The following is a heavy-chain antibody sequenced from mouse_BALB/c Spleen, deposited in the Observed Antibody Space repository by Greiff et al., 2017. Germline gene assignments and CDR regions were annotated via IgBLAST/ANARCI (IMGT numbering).Heavy chain of an antibody. V-gene: IGHV5-17*02. CDR3: ARSAYRKGAMDY. CDR2: ISSGSSTI. Sequence: EVQGVESGGGLVQPGGSRKLSCAASGFTFSSFGMHWVRQAPEKGLEWVAYISSGSSTIYYADTVKGRFTISRDNPKNTLFLQMTSLRSEDTAMYYCARSAYRKGAMDYWGQGTSVTVSS. J-gene: IGHJ4*01. CDR1: GFTFSSFG. D-gene: IGHD1-2*01.